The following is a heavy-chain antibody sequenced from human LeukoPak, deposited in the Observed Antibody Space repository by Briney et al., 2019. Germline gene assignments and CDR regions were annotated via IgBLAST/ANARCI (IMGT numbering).Heavy chain of an antibody. Sequence: PSETLSLTCTVSGGSISRYYWSWLGQPAGRGLEWVGRIYTSGSTNYNPSLKSRVTMSVDTSKNQFSLKLSSVTAADTAVYYCARATYYDFWSGYYTGDWFDPWGQGTLVTVSS. CDR1: GGSISRYY. D-gene: IGHD3-3*01. J-gene: IGHJ5*02. V-gene: IGHV4-4*07. CDR3: ARATYYDFWSGYYTGDWFDP. CDR2: IYTSGST.